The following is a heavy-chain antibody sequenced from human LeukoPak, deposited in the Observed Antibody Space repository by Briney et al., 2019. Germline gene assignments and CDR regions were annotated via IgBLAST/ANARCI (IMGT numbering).Heavy chain of an antibody. V-gene: IGHV3-11*04. Sequence: KPGGSLRLSCAASGFTFSDYYMSWIRQAPGKGLEWVSYISSSGSTTYYADSVKGRFTISRDNAKNSLYLQMNSLRAEDTAVYYCARDARGAYYYDSSGDYWGQGTLVTVSS. CDR1: GFTFSDYY. CDR2: ISSSGSTT. J-gene: IGHJ4*02. D-gene: IGHD3-22*01. CDR3: ARDARGAYYYDSSGDY.